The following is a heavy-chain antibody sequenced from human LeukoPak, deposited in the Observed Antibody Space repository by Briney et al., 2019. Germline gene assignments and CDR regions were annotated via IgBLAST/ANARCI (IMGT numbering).Heavy chain of an antibody. CDR3: ARRDSSGYYYYYYYMDV. CDR1: GFTFSSYA. V-gene: IGHV4-34*01. D-gene: IGHD3-22*01. CDR2: INHSGST. J-gene: IGHJ6*03. Sequence: PGGSLRLSCAASGFTFSSYAMSWVRQAPGKGLEWIGEINHSGSTNYNPSLKSRVTISVDTSKNQFSLKLSSVTAADTAVYYCARRDSSGYYYYYYYMDVWGKGTTVTVSS.